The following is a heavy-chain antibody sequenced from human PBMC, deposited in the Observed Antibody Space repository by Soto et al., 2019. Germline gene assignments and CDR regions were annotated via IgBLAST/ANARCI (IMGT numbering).Heavy chain of an antibody. CDR1: GGTFSSYA. J-gene: IGHJ6*02. D-gene: IGHD2-21*01. CDR2: IIPIFGTA. CDR3: ARVGGDGYNFGHYYYGMDV. Sequence: SVKVSCKASGGTFSSYAISWVRQAPGQGLEWMGGIIPIFGTANYAQKFQGRVTITADESTSTAYMELSSLRSEDTAVYYCARVGGDGYNFGHYYYGMDVWGQGTTVTGSS. V-gene: IGHV1-69*13.